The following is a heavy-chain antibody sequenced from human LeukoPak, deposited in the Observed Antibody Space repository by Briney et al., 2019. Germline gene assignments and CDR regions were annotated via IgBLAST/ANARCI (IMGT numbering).Heavy chain of an antibody. J-gene: IGHJ3*02. V-gene: IGHV3-21*01. CDR2: ISGSGGST. Sequence: GGSLRLSCAASGFTFSSYSMNWVRQAPGKGLEWVSAISGSGGSTYYADSVKGRFTISRDNAKNSLYLQMNSLRAEDTAVYYCARDPPGDAFDIWGQGTMVTVSS. CDR1: GFTFSSYS. CDR3: ARDPPGDAFDI.